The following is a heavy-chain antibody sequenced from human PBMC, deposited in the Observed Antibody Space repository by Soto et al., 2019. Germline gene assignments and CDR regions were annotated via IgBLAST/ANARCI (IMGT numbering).Heavy chain of an antibody. CDR3: ARGVVSGWYRY. D-gene: IGHD6-19*01. V-gene: IGHV4-34*01. J-gene: IGHJ4*02. CDR1: GGSFSGYY. Sequence: SETLSLTCAVYGGSFSGYYWSWIRQPPGKGLEWIGEINHSGSTNYNPSLKSRVTISVDTSKNQFSLKLSSVTAADTAVYYCARGVVSGWYRYWGQGTLVTVSS. CDR2: INHSGST.